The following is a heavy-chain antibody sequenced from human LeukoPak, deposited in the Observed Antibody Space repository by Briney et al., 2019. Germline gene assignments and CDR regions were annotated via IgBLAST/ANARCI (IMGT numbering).Heavy chain of an antibody. CDR1: GYRFSDYW. CDR3: ARHGTPAAAGSVFDI. J-gene: IGHJ3*02. V-gene: IGHV5-51*01. CDR2: IYPSDSHN. D-gene: IGHD6-13*01. Sequence: HGESLKISCKGSGYRFSDYWIGWVRQMPGKGLEWMGVIYPSDSHNKYSPSFQGQVTISADKSINTAHLQWSSLKASDTAVYYCARHGTPAAAGSVFDIWGQGTMVTVSS.